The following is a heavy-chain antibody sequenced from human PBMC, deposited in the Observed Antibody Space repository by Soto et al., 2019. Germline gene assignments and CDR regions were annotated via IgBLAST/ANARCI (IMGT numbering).Heavy chain of an antibody. CDR3: AKDMTSSGWYYYYGMDV. D-gene: IGHD6-19*01. CDR1: GFTFDDYT. V-gene: IGHV3-43*01. CDR2: ISWDGGST. Sequence: EVQLVESGGVVVQPGGSLRLSCAASGFTFDDYTMHWVRQAPGKGLEWVSLISWDGGSTYYADSVKGRFTISRDNSKNPLYLQMNSLRTEATALYYCAKDMTSSGWYYYYGMDVWGQGTTVTVSS. J-gene: IGHJ6*02.